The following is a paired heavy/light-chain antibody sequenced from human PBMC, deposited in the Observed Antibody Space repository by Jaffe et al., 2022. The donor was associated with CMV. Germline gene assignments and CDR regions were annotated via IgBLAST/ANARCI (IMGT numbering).Light chain of an antibody. V-gene: IGKV1-39*01. CDR3: QQSYSTPHVYT. CDR1: QSINNY. Sequence: DIQMTQSPSSLSASVGDRVSITCRASQSINNYLNWYQQKPGKAPSLLISAASTLQSGVPSRFSGSGSGTTFTLTISSLQPEDFATYYCQQSYSTPHVYTFGQGTKLEIK. J-gene: IGKJ2*01. CDR2: AAS.
Heavy chain of an antibody. Sequence: QVQLQESGPGLVKPSETLSLTCDVSGGSISSSTWWSWVRQPPGKGLEWIGEISPSGNSNYNPSLKSRVIISVDKSRNQFSLKLNSVTAADTAVYYCARVGFRGSWYQWFDPWGQGVLVTVSS. V-gene: IGHV4-4*02. CDR2: ISPSGNS. CDR3: ARVGFRGSWYQWFDP. J-gene: IGHJ5*02. D-gene: IGHD6-13*01. CDR1: GGSISSSTW.